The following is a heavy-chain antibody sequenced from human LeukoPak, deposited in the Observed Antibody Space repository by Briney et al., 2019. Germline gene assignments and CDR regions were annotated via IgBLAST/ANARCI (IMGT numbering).Heavy chain of an antibody. V-gene: IGHV1-69*13. Sequence: ASVKVSCKASGGTFSSYAISWVRQAPGQGLEWMGGIIPIFGTANYAQKFQGRVTITADESTSTAYMELSSLRSEDTAVYYCARGGGQSIVAHYWGQGTLVTVSS. CDR3: ARGGGQSIVAHY. J-gene: IGHJ4*02. CDR2: IIPIFGTA. D-gene: IGHD6-6*01. CDR1: GGTFSSYA.